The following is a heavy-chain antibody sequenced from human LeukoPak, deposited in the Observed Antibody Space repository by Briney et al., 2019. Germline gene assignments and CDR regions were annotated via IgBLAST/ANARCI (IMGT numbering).Heavy chain of an antibody. Sequence: GQSLTLSCDASGFSIHTYTMYWVRQAPGQGLEWVSGIRNSDGMTYYADSVRGQLTISTDNSKNTLYLQMNSLRDEDAALYYCAKGLERESRLDSWGQGTLVTVS. D-gene: IGHD1-1*01. CDR2: IRNSDGMT. J-gene: IGHJ4*02. CDR1: GFSIHTYT. V-gene: IGHV3-23*01. CDR3: AKGLERESRLDS.